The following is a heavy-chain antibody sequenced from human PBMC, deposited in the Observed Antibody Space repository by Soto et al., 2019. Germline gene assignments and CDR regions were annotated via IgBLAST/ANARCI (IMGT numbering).Heavy chain of an antibody. CDR1: GGSFSGYY. J-gene: IGHJ4*02. CDR3: ARDKLTGLFDY. V-gene: IGHV4-34*01. CDR2: INHSGST. Sequence: QVQLQQWGAGLLKPSETLSLTCAVYGGSFSGYYWTWIRQPPGTGLEWIGEINHSGSTNYNPSLNSRVTISVDPSKNQFSLKLTSVTAADPAVSYCARDKLTGLFDYWGQGTLVTVSS.